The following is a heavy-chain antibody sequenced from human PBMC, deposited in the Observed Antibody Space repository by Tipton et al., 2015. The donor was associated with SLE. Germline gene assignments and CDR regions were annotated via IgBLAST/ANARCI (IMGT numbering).Heavy chain of an antibody. V-gene: IGHV3-23*03. Sequence: SLRLSCAASGFTFSSYAMSWVRQAPGKGLEWVSVIYSGGSTYYADSVKGRFTISRDNSKNTLYLQMNSLRAEDTAVYYCARILAAAGTGGYWGQGTLVTVSS. CDR1: GFTFSSYA. CDR3: ARILAAAGTGGY. CDR2: IYSGGST. D-gene: IGHD6-13*01. J-gene: IGHJ4*02.